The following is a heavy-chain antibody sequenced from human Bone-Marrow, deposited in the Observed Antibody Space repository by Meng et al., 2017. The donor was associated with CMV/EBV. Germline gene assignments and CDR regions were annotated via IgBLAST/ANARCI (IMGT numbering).Heavy chain of an antibody. CDR2: ISSSGSTI. Sequence: GESLKISCAASGFTFSSYEMNWVRQAPGKGLEWVSYISSSGSTIYYADSVKGRFTISRDNAKNSLYLQMNSLRAEDTAVYYCAREGGYYDFWSGYSSPRYYFDYWGQGTLVTVSS. CDR3: AREGGYYDFWSGYSSPRYYFDY. CDR1: GFTFSSYE. D-gene: IGHD3-3*01. J-gene: IGHJ4*02. V-gene: IGHV3-48*03.